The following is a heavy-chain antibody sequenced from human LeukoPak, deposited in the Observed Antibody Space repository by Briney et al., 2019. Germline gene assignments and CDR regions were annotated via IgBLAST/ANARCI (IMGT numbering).Heavy chain of an antibody. V-gene: IGHV4-39*01. CDR1: GGSISSSSYY. Sequence: SETLSLTCTVSGGSISSSSYYWGWIRQPPGKGLEWIGSIYYSGSTYYNPSLKSRVTISVDTSKNQFSLKLSSVTAADTAVYYCARGPRPYCSSTSCYAYYYYGMDVWGQGTTVTVSS. J-gene: IGHJ6*02. CDR3: ARGPRPYCSSTSCYAYYYYGMDV. D-gene: IGHD2-2*01. CDR2: IYYSGST.